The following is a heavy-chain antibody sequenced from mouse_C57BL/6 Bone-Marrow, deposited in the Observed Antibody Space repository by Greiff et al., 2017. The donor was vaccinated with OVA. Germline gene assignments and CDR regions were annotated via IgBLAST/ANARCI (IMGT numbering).Heavy chain of an antibody. V-gene: IGHV2-2*01. CDR3: ARGSYDGYYSWFAY. CDR1: GFSLTSYG. J-gene: IGHJ3*01. CDR2: IWSGGST. Sequence: VQLQQSGPGLVQPSQSLSITCTVSGFSLTSYGVHWVRQSPGKGLEWLGVIWSGGSTDYNAAFISRLSISKDNSKSQVFFKMNSLQAEDTAIYYCARGSYDGYYSWFAYWGQGTLVTVSA. D-gene: IGHD2-3*01.